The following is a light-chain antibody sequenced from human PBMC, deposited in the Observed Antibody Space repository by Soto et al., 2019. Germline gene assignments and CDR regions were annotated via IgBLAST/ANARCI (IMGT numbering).Light chain of an antibody. CDR2: EVN. V-gene: IGLV2-8*01. CDR3: SSYAGSNNFV. CDR1: SSDVGGYNY. J-gene: IGLJ1*01. Sequence: QSVLTQPPSASGSPGQSVAISCTGTSSDVGGYNYVSWYQQHPGKAPKLMIYEVNKRPSGVPDRFSASKSGNTASLTVSGLRAEEEADYYCSSYAGSNNFVFGSGNKVTVL.